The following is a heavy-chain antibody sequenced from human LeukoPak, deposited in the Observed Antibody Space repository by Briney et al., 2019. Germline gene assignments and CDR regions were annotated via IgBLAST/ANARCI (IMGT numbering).Heavy chain of an antibody. CDR2: IRYDGSEK. V-gene: IGHV3-30*02. CDR1: GFNFSSFA. CDR3: AKDRAASTTGGYFDY. D-gene: IGHD4-17*01. J-gene: IGHJ1*01. Sequence: GGSLTLSCAASGFNFSSFAMHWVRQAPGKGLEWGAFIRYDGSEKYHADSVKGRLTISRDNSKKTLYLQMNSLRGEDTAVYYCAKDRAASTTGGYFDYWGQGAPVIVSS.